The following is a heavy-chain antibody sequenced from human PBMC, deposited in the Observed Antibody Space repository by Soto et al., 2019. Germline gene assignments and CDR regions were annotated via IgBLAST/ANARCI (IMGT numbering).Heavy chain of an antibody. Sequence: QLQLQESGPGLVKPSETLSLTCTVSGGSISSSSYYWGWIRQPPGKGLEWIGSIYYSGSTYYNPALKSRVTIPVDTSKNQFSLKLSSVTAADTAVYYCARLGGSYYHYFDYWGQGTLVTVSS. CDR1: GGSISSSSYY. V-gene: IGHV4-39*01. CDR2: IYYSGST. CDR3: ARLGGSYYHYFDY. J-gene: IGHJ4*02. D-gene: IGHD1-26*01.